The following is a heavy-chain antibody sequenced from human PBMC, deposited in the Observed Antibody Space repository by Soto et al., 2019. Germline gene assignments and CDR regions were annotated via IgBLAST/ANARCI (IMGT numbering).Heavy chain of an antibody. Sequence: DVRLVESGGGLVQPGGSLRLSCAASAFTFSSYWMTWVRQAPGKGLEWVASIKEDGSEKYYLDSVKGRFTISRDNAKNSLYLQMNSLRAEDTAVYYCARGGPFIAVTAPGNYYGMDVWGQGTTVTVSS. V-gene: IGHV3-7*03. CDR3: ARGGPFIAVTAPGNYYGMDV. CDR2: IKEDGSEK. D-gene: IGHD6-19*01. CDR1: AFTFSSYW. J-gene: IGHJ6*02.